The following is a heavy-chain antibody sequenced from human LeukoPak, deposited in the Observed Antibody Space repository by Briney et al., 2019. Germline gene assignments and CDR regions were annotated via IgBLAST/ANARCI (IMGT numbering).Heavy chain of an antibody. CDR3: ARDSAGNDY. J-gene: IGHJ4*02. D-gene: IGHD6-13*01. V-gene: IGHV3-7*01. Sequence: GGSLRLSGAASGFTFSTNWMTWVRKAPGKGLEWVANIKQDGSEKYYVDSVKGRFTISRDNAKNSLYLQMNSLRAEDTAMYYCARDSAGNDYWGQGTLVTVSS. CDR2: IKQDGSEK. CDR1: GFTFSTNW.